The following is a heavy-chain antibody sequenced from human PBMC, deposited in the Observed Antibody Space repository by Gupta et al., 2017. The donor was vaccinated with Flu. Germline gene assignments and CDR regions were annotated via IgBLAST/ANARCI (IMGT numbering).Heavy chain of an antibody. V-gene: IGHV3-7*04. J-gene: IGHJ6*02. CDR3: ARDSVYYYYGMDV. CDR2: IKQDGSEK. Sequence: EVQLVESGGGLVQPGGSLRLSCAASGFTFSSYWMNWVRQAPGKGLEWVANIKQDGSEKYYVDSVKGRFTISRDNAKNSLYLQMNSLRAEDTAVYYCARDSVYYYYGMDVWGQGTTVTVSS. CDR1: GFTFSSYW.